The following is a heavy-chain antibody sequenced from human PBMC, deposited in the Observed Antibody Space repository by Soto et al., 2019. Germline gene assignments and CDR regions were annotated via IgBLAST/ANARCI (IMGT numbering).Heavy chain of an antibody. J-gene: IGHJ6*01. CDR2: INGGTGQT. CDR1: GYTFSTYA. V-gene: IGHV1-3*01. CDR3: ARGKGMEENYYYYGLDI. D-gene: IGHD1-1*01. Sequence: ASVKGYCKASGYTFSTYAMHLVRQAPGQSLEWIGWINGGTGQTRYSQRFQDRVTITRDTPASTANMELTSLTSEDTAVYYCARGKGMEENYYYYGLDIWGQGTTVTVSS.